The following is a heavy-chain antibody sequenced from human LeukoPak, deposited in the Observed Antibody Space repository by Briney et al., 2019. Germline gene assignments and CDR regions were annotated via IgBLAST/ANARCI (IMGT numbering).Heavy chain of an antibody. CDR3: ARGRKRCSSSWRPPAYFDY. V-gene: IGHV4-34*01. J-gene: IGHJ4*02. CDR1: GGSFSGYY. Sequence: SETLSLTCAVYGGSFSGYYWSWIRQPPGKGLEWVGEINHSGSTNYNPSLKSRVTISVDTSKNQFSLKLSSVTAADTAVYYCARGRKRCSSSWRPPAYFDYWGQGTLVTVSS. CDR2: INHSGST. D-gene: IGHD6-13*01.